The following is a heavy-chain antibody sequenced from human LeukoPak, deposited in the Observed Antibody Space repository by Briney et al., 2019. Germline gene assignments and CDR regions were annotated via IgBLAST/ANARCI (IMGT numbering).Heavy chain of an antibody. CDR1: GFTFSSYG. Sequence: PGGSLRLSCAASGFTFSSYGMHWVRQAPGKGLEWVANIKQDGSEKYYVDSVKGRFTISRDNAKNSLYLQMNSLRAEDTAVYYCARSDRPKGYYATSDYWGQGTLVTVSS. CDR2: IKQDGSEK. J-gene: IGHJ4*02. D-gene: IGHD3-10*01. CDR3: ARSDRPKGYYATSDY. V-gene: IGHV3-7*01.